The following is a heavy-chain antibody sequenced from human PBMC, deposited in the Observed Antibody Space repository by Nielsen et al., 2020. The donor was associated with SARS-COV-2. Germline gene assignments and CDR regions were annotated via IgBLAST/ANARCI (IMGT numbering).Heavy chain of an antibody. J-gene: IGHJ6*02. CDR2: IYHSGST. V-gene: IGHV4-4*02. D-gene: IGHD6-6*01. CDR3: ARARSSSVAMDV. CDR1: GGSISSSKW. Sequence: SETLSLTCAVSGGSISSSKWWSWVRQPPGKGLEWIGEIYHSGSTNYNPSLKSRVTISVDKSKNQFFLKLSSVTAADTAVYYCARARSSSVAMDVWGQGTTVTVSS.